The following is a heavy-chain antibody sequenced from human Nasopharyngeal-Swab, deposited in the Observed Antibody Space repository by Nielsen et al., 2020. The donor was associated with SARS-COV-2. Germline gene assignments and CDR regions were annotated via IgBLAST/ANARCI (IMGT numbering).Heavy chain of an antibody. CDR3: ARDQQGGYGSGSYGTVPYYYYGMDV. J-gene: IGHJ6*02. CDR2: ISSSSSYI. Sequence: GESLKISYAASGFTFSSYSMNWVRQAPGKGLEWVSYISSSSSYIYYADSVKGRFTISRDNAKNSLYLQMNSLRAEDTAVYYCARDQQGGYGSGSYGTVPYYYYGMDVWGQGTTVTVSS. V-gene: IGHV3-21*05. CDR1: GFTFSSYS. D-gene: IGHD3-10*01.